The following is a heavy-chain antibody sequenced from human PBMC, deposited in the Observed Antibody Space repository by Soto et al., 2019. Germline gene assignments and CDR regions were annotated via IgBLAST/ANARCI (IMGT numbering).Heavy chain of an antibody. Sequence: EVQLVESGGGLVQPGGSLRLSCAASGFTFSNYWMHWVRQAPGKGLVWVSRINSGGSGTNYADSVKGRFTISRDNVKNTEHLKMSRLRAEDAAVYYCARDEYGSGSYDPWGQGTLVTVSS. V-gene: IGHV3-74*01. D-gene: IGHD3-10*01. J-gene: IGHJ5*02. CDR1: GFTFSNYW. CDR3: ARDEYGSGSYDP. CDR2: INSGGSGT.